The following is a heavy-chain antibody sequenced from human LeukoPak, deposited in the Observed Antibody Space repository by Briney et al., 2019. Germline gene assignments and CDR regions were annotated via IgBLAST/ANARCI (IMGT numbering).Heavy chain of an antibody. V-gene: IGHV1-18*04. D-gene: IGHD6-19*01. CDR1: GYTFTSYG. J-gene: IGHJ6*04. Sequence: ASVKVSCKASGYTFTSYGISWVRQAPGQGLEWMGWISAYNGKTNYAQKLQGRVTMTTDTSTSTAYMELRSLRSDDTAVYYCAREEPVAGRGYYYGMDVWGKGTTVTVSS. CDR2: ISAYNGKT. CDR3: AREEPVAGRGYYYGMDV.